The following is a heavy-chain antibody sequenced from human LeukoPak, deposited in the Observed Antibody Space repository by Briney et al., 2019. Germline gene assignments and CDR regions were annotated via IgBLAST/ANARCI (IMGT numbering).Heavy chain of an antibody. V-gene: IGHV3-48*04. J-gene: IGHJ4*02. D-gene: IGHD3-10*01. CDR3: ARQQAGGYYGH. CDR2: ISSSSSTI. Sequence: GGSLTLSCAASGFTFSSYSMNWVRQAPGKGLEGVSYISSSSSTIYYADSVKGRFTISRDNAKNSLYLQMNSLRAEDTAVYYCARQQAGGYYGHWGQGTLVTVSS. CDR1: GFTFSSYS.